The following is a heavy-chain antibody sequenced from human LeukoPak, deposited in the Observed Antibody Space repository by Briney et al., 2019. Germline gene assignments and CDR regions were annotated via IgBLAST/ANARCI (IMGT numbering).Heavy chain of an antibody. V-gene: IGHV1-69*06. D-gene: IGHD5-24*01. CDR1: GGTFSSYA. CDR3: ARDRDGYNNFDY. Sequence: SVKVSCKASGGTFSSYAISWVRQAPGQGLEWTGGIIPIFGTANYAQKFQGRVTITADKSTSTAYMELSSLRSEDTAVYYCARDRDGYNNFDYWGQGTLVTVSS. J-gene: IGHJ4*02. CDR2: IIPIFGTA.